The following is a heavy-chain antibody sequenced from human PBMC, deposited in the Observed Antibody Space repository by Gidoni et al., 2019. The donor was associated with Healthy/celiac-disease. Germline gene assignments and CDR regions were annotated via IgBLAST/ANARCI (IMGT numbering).Heavy chain of an antibody. CDR2: IIPIFGTA. CDR1: GGTFSSYA. CDR3: ASSYYDSSGYYNDAFDI. D-gene: IGHD3-22*01. J-gene: IGHJ3*02. V-gene: IGHV1-69*01. Sequence: QVQLVQSGAEVKKPGSSVKVSCKASGGTFSSYAISWVRQAPGQGLEWMGGIIPIFGTANYAQKFQGRVTITADESTSTAYMELSSLRSEDTAVYYCASSYYDSSGYYNDAFDIWGQGTMVTVSS.